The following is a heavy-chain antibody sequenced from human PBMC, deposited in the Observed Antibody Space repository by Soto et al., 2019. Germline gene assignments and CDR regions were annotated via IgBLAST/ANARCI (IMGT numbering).Heavy chain of an antibody. V-gene: IGHV3-23*01. J-gene: IGHJ4*02. CDR3: AEAWEIDY. Sequence: PGGSLRLSCAASGFTFSSYTMSWVRQAPGKGLEWVSTISGSGSSTYSADSVKGRFTISRDNSKNTLYLQMNSLRVEDTAIYYCAEAWEIDYWGQGALVTVSS. D-gene: IGHD1-26*01. CDR2: ISGSGSST. CDR1: GFTFSSYT.